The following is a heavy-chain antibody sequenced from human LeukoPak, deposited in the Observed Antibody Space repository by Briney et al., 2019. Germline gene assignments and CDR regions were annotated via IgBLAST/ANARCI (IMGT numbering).Heavy chain of an antibody. CDR3: ARDNSVSYYADAFDI. Sequence: ASVKVSCKASGYTFTSYGISWVRQAPGQGREWMGWISAYNGNTNYAQKLRGRVTMTTDTSTSTAYMELRSLRSDDTAVYYCARDNSVSYYADAFDISGQGTMVTVSS. CDR2: ISAYNGNT. D-gene: IGHD1-26*01. V-gene: IGHV1-18*01. J-gene: IGHJ3*02. CDR1: GYTFTSYG.